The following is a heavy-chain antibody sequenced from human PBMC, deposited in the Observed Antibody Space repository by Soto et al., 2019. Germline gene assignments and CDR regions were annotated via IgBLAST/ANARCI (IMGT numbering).Heavy chain of an antibody. J-gene: IGHJ4*02. D-gene: IGHD3-22*01. CDR2: IYSGGST. CDR3: ARGVSSDCSCYYAF. CDR1: GFTVSSNY. V-gene: IGHV3-53*01. Sequence: EVQLVESGGGLIQPGGSLRLSCAASGFTVSSNYMSWVRQAPGKGLEWVSVIYSGGSTYYSDSVKGRFTISRDDSKHTLYLQMNSLRAEDTAVYYCARGVSSDCSCYYAFWGQGTLVTVSS.